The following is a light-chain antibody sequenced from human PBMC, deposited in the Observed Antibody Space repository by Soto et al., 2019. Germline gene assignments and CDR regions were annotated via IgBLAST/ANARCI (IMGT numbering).Light chain of an antibody. Sequence: QSVLTQPPSASGTPGQRVTISCSGSSSNIGSNTVNWYQQLPGTAPKLLIYSNNQRPSGVPDRFSGSKSGTSASLAISGLQSEDEAEYYCAAWNDRLNGSYVFGTGTRSPS. CDR2: SNN. CDR3: AAWNDRLNGSYV. J-gene: IGLJ1*01. V-gene: IGLV1-44*01. CDR1: SSNIGSNT.